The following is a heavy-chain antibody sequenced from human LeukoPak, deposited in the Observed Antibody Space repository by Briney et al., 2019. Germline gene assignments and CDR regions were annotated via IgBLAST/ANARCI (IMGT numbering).Heavy chain of an antibody. CDR3: ARDRGYCSSTSCYPNWFDP. CDR1: GFTFSSYE. D-gene: IGHD2-2*01. Sequence: PGGSLRLSCAASGFTFSSYEMNWVRQAPGKGLEWVSYISSSGSTIYYADSVKGRFTISRDNAKNSLYLQMNSLRAEDTAVYYCARDRGYCSSTSCYPNWFDPWGQGTLVTVSS. J-gene: IGHJ5*02. V-gene: IGHV3-48*03. CDR2: ISSSGSTI.